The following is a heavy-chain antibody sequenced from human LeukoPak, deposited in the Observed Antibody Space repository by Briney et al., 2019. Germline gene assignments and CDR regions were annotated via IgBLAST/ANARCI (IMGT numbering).Heavy chain of an antibody. Sequence: GESLKISCKGSGYSFTTYWIGWVRQMPGKGLEWMGIIYPGDSDTTYSPSFQGQVTISADKSISTAHLQWSSLKASDTAMYYCARRSRGYDSSGYKGTFDYWGQGTLVTVSS. V-gene: IGHV5-51*01. CDR2: IYPGDSDT. CDR3: ARRSRGYDSSGYKGTFDY. D-gene: IGHD3-22*01. J-gene: IGHJ4*02. CDR1: GYSFTTYW.